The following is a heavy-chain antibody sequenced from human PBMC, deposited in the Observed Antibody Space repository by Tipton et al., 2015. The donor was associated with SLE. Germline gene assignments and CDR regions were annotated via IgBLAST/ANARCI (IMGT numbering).Heavy chain of an antibody. CDR2: INHSGST. D-gene: IGHD3-3*01. V-gene: IGHV4-34*01. J-gene: IGHJ4*02. Sequence: TLSLTCAVYGGSFSGYYWSWIRKPPGKGLEWIGEINHSGSTNYNPSLKSRVTISVDTSKNQFSLKLSSVTAADTAVYYCARDFQTIFGVVIIRYFDYWGQGTLVTVSS. CDR3: ARDFQTIFGVVIIRYFDY. CDR1: GGSFSGYY.